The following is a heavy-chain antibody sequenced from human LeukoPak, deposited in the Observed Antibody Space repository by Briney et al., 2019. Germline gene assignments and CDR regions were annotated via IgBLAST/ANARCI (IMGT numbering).Heavy chain of an antibody. CDR2: IYYSGST. D-gene: IGHD3-10*01. V-gene: IGHV4-59*01. CDR1: GGSISSYY. J-gene: IGHJ6*03. CDR3: ARVGRGIDYYGSGSYYKPSRYYYYYMDV. Sequence: PSETLSLTCTVSGGSISSYYWSWIRQPPGKGLDWIGYIYYSGSTNYNYKPSLKGRVTISVDTSKNQFSLKLSSVTAADTAVYYCARVGRGIDYYGSGSYYKPSRYYYYYMDVWGKGTTVTISS.